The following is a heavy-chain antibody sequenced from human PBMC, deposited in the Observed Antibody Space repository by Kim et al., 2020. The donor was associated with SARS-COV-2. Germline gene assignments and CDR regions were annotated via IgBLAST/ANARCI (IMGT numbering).Heavy chain of an antibody. V-gene: IGHV3-30*18. D-gene: IGHD3-10*01. CDR1: GFTFSSYG. CDR2: ISYDGSNK. J-gene: IGHJ6*02. CDR3: AKESGSGSYYAWTYYYYGMDV. Sequence: GGSLRLSCVASGFTFSSYGMHWVRQAPGKGLEWVAVISYDGSNKYYADSVKGRFTISRDNSKNTLYLQMNSLRAEDTAVYYCAKESGSGSYYAWTYYYYGMDVWGQGTTGTVSS.